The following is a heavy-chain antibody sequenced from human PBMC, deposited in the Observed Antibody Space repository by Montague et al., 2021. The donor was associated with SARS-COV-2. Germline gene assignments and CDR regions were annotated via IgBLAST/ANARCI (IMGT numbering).Heavy chain of an antibody. V-gene: IGHV3-48*03. CDR2: ISYSGGIT. D-gene: IGHD6-13*01. J-gene: IGHJ6*02. Sequence: SLRLSCAASGFTFSSYEMNWVRQAPGKGLEWLSSISYSGGITNYADSVRGRFTISRANVKKLLYLQMNSLRAEDTAVYYCARGLRIAAAGTGSGYYYGMDVWGQGTTVTVSS. CDR1: GFTFSSYE. CDR3: ARGLRIAAAGTGSGYYYGMDV.